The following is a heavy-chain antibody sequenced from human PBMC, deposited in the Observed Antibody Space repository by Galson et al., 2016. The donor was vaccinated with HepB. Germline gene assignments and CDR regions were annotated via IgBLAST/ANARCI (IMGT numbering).Heavy chain of an antibody. V-gene: IGHV3-74*01. Sequence: SLRLSCAASGFTLSGYLMQWVRQPPGKGLLSVSYIYADGSSTDYADSVKGRFTISRDNAKNTVYLLMNSLRAEDTAVYYCVRDNDHVMDVWGQGTTVTVSS. CDR2: IYADGSST. CDR3: VRDNDHVMDV. J-gene: IGHJ6*02. D-gene: IGHD3-16*01. CDR1: GFTLSGYL.